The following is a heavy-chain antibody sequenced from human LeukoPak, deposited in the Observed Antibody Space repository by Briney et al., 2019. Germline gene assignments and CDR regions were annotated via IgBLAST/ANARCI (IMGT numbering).Heavy chain of an antibody. D-gene: IGHD2-2*02. J-gene: IGHJ6*03. Sequence: PSETLSLTCIVSNGSISSYDWNWVRQPPAKGLECIGYILTSATTNYNPSLNSRLTISVDTSKTRFTLKLSSVTAADTAVYYCASACTSCYTPPGYDYMDVWGKGTKVAVSS. CDR3: ASACTSCYTPPGYDYMDV. CDR2: ILTSATT. V-gene: IGHV4-4*09. CDR1: NGSISSYD.